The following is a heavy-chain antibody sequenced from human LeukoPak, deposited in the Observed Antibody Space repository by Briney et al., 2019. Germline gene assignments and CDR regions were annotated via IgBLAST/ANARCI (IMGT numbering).Heavy chain of an antibody. D-gene: IGHD5-18*01. Sequence: PGGSLRLSCAASGFTFSSYGMTWVRQAPGKGLEWVSYISSSSSTIYYADSVKGRFTISRDNAKNSLYLQMNSLRAEDTAVYYCAREDTATVFDYWGQGTLVTVSS. J-gene: IGHJ4*02. CDR3: AREDTATVFDY. V-gene: IGHV3-48*04. CDR1: GFTFSSYG. CDR2: ISSSSSTI.